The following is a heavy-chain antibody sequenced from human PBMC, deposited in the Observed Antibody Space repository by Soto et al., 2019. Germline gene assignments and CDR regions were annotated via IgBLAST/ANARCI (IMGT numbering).Heavy chain of an antibody. CDR3: AASSSFFTEYYFDY. D-gene: IGHD6-13*01. Sequence: QVQLVQAGAEVKKPGSSVKVSCKASGGTFSSDTISWVRQAPGQGLEWMGRIIPILGIANYAQKFQGRFPITADKSTSTAYMELSSLRYEDTAVYYCAASSSFFTEYYFDYWGQGTLVTVSS. CDR1: GGTFSSDT. J-gene: IGHJ4*02. V-gene: IGHV1-69*02. CDR2: IIPILGIA.